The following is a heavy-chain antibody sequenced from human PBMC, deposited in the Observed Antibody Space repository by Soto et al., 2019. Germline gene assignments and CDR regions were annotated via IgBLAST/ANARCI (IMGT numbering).Heavy chain of an antibody. CDR3: ARDPLPGTSHFDY. CDR1: GLTFSNYA. D-gene: IGHD1-7*01. J-gene: IGHJ4*02. V-gene: IGHV3-23*01. CDR2: ISAGGGST. Sequence: GGSLRLSCAASGLTFSNYAMSWVRQAPGKGLEWVSGISAGGGSTYYADSVKGRFTIFRDNAKNSVYLQMNSLRDEDTAVYYCARDPLPGTSHFDYWGQGTLVTVSS.